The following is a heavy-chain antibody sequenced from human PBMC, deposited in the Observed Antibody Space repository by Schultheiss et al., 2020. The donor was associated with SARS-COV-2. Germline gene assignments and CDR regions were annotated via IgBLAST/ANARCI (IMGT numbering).Heavy chain of an antibody. CDR3: ARDLDQLLIDYYFDY. CDR1: GFTFSAYW. CDR2: ISGSGGST. D-gene: IGHD2-2*01. J-gene: IGHJ4*02. Sequence: GESLKISCVGSGFTFSAYWMIWVRQTPGKGLEWVSAISGSGGSTYYADSVKGRFTISRDNAKNSLYLQMNSLRAEDTAVYYCARDLDQLLIDYYFDYWGQGTLVTVSS. V-gene: IGHV3-23*01.